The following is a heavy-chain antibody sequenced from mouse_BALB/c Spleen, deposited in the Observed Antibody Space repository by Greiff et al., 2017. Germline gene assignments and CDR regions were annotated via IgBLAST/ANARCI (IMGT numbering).Heavy chain of an antibody. CDR2: IRNKANGYTT. D-gene: IGHD2-1*01. J-gene: IGHJ4*01. CDR3: ARGSTYYAMDY. CDR1: GFTFTDYY. V-gene: IGHV7-3*02. Sequence: EVQLVESGGGLVQPGGSLRLSCATSGFTFTDYYMSWVRQPPGKALEWLGFIRNKANGYTTEYSASVKGRFTISRDNSQSILYLQMNTLRAEDSATYYCARGSTYYAMDYWGQGTSVTVSS.